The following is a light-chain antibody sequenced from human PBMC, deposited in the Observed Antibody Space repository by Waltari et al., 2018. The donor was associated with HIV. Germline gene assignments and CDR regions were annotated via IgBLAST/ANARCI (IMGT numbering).Light chain of an antibody. J-gene: IGLJ2*01. CDR2: DVT. CDR3: SSYAGSAVV. CDR1: GNDVGGYNY. Sequence: QSALTQPPSASGSPGQSVTISCTGTGNDVGGYNYVSWYQLHPGKAPKLLIYDVTKRPSGVPDRVAVSKSGNTASLTVSGLQGDDEADYYCSSYAGSAVVFGGGTKLTVL. V-gene: IGLV2-8*01.